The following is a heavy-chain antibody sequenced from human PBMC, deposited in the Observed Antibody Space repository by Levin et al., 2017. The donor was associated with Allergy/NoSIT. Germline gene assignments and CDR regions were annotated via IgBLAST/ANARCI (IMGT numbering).Heavy chain of an antibody. J-gene: IGHJ4*02. Sequence: LSLTCAASGFTFSSYWMSWGRQAPGKGLEWGANIKQDGSEKYYVDSVKGRFTISRDNAKNSLYLQMNSLRAEDTAVYYCATEATSVRGVITTYYFDYWGQGTLVTVSS. CDR2: IKQDGSEK. D-gene: IGHD3-10*01. CDR1: GFTFSSYW. V-gene: IGHV3-7*04. CDR3: ATEATSVRGVITTYYFDY.